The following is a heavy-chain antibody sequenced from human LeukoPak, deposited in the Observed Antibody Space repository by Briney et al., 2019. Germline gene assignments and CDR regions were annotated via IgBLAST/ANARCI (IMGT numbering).Heavy chain of an antibody. Sequence: ASVRVSCKASGYTFTNYGVTWVRQAPGQGLEWLGWITANNGNTNYAQNVQGRVTMTTDTSTSTAYMELGRLRSDDTAVYYCARPRWEGTRADAFDIWGQGTMVTVSS. D-gene: IGHD1-7*01. CDR2: ITANNGNT. J-gene: IGHJ3*02. CDR1: GYTFTNYG. CDR3: ARPRWEGTRADAFDI. V-gene: IGHV1-18*01.